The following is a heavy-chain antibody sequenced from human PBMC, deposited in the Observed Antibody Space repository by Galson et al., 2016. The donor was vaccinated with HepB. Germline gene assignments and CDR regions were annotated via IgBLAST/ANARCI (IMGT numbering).Heavy chain of an antibody. Sequence: SLRLSCAASGFTFSPYRMHWVRQAPGKGLVWVSQINTDGTITTYADSVKGRFTSSRDNAKNTLYLQMNSLRDEDTAVYYCARVIKGFTDYWGQGTLVTVSS. J-gene: IGHJ4*02. D-gene: IGHD3-16*01. CDR2: INTDGTIT. CDR3: ARVIKGFTDY. V-gene: IGHV3-74*01. CDR1: GFTFSPYR.